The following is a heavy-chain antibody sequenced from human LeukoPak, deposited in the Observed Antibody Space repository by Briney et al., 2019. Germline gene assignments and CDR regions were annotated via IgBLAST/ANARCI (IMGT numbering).Heavy chain of an antibody. D-gene: IGHD2-2*01. CDR1: GYNFSKYL. V-gene: IGHV5-51*01. CDR3: ARHGPEIVVVPASIPLDY. J-gene: IGHJ4*02. CDR2: IYPRDSEI. Sequence: GESLKISCKGSGYNFSKYLIGWVRPVPGKGLEWMGIIYPRDSEIRYNPSFEGQVIISVDTSISTTYLQWSSLKPSDSAVYFCARHGPEIVVVPASIPLDYWGQGTLVTVSS.